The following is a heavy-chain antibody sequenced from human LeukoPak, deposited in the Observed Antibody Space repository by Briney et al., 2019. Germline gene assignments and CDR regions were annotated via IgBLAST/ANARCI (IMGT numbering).Heavy chain of an antibody. Sequence: GGSLRLSCAASGFTFSSYAMHWVRQAPGKGLEWVALTSYDGSNKYYADSVKGRFTISRDNSKNTPYLQMNSLRAEDTAVYYCATHYVGRGCWGQGTLVTVSS. D-gene: IGHD3-10*02. CDR1: GFTFSSYA. V-gene: IGHV3-30-3*01. J-gene: IGHJ4*02. CDR2: TSYDGSNK. CDR3: ATHYVGRGC.